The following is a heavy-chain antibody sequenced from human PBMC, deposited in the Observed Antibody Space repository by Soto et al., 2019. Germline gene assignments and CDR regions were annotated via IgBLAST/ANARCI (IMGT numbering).Heavy chain of an antibody. Sequence: SETLSLTCAVSGGSISSGGYSWSWIRQPPGKGLEWIGYIYHSGSTYYNPSLKSRVTISVDRSKNQFSLKLSSVTAADTAVYYCVCLYGDPAYNWFDPWGQGTLVTVSS. D-gene: IGHD4-17*01. CDR2: IYHSGST. CDR3: VCLYGDPAYNWFDP. CDR1: GGSISSGGYS. V-gene: IGHV4-30-2*01. J-gene: IGHJ5*02.